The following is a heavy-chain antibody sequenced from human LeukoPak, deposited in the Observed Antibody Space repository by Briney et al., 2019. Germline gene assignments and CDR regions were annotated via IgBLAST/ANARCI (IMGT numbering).Heavy chain of an antibody. D-gene: IGHD1-26*01. Sequence: KPSETPSLTCAVYGGSFSGYYWSWIRQPPGKGLEWIGEINHSGSTNYNPSLKSRVTISVDTSKNQFSLKLSSVTAADTAVYYCARVLGYYVDDYWGQGTLVTVSS. V-gene: IGHV4-34*01. CDR2: INHSGST. J-gene: IGHJ4*02. CDR3: ARVLGYYVDDY. CDR1: GGSFSGYY.